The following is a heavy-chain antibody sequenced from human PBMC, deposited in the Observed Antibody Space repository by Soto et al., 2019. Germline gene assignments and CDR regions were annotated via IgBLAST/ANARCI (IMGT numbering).Heavy chain of an antibody. CDR3: ARRHYYDSSGYADALDI. J-gene: IGHJ3*02. D-gene: IGHD3-22*01. CDR1: GDSISSGDYY. CDR2: TYHSGRT. Sequence: QVHLQESGPGLVEPSQTLSLTCTVSGDSISSGDYYWSWIRQSPDKALEWIGYTYHSGRTYYKPSLKSRVTISGDTSTSQFSLKLRSVTAADTAVYYWARRHYYDSSGYADALDIWGQGKSVTVSS. V-gene: IGHV4-30-4*01.